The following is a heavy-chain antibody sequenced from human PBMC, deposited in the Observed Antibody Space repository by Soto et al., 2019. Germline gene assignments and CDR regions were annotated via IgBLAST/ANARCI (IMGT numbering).Heavy chain of an antibody. Sequence: QVQLQESGPGLVKPSQTLSLTCTVSGGSIISGGYYWSWIRQHPGKGLEWIGYIYYSGSTYYNPSLKSRVTISVDTSKNQFSLKLSSVTAADTAVYYCARDRGLGYYYYYMDVWGKGTTVTVSS. CDR3: ARDRGLGYYYYYMDV. V-gene: IGHV4-31*03. D-gene: IGHD2-21*01. CDR1: GGSIISGGYY. J-gene: IGHJ6*03. CDR2: IYYSGST.